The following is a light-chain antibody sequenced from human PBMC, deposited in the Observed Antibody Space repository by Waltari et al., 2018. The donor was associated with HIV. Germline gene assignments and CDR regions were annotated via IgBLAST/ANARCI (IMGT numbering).Light chain of an antibody. J-gene: IGLJ3*02. Sequence: SVLTQPPSASGTPGQSVTISCSGSSSNIGSDTVNWYQHLPGTAPKLLIYRNNERPSGVPDRFSGSKSGTSASLAISGRQSEDEADYYCAAWDDTLNGPVFGGGTKLTVL. CDR2: RNN. CDR1: SSNIGSDT. V-gene: IGLV1-44*01. CDR3: AAWDDTLNGPV.